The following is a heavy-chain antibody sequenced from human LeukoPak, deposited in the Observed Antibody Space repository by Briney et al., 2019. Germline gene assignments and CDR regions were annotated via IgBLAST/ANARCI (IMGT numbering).Heavy chain of an antibody. D-gene: IGHD4-17*01. Sequence: PGGSLRLSCAASGFTFSNYALTWVRQAPGKGLEWVSCISGVNTHYADSVKGRFSISRDNYKNTLYLQMSSLRAEDTAVYYCARDPNGNYVGAFDFQRWGQGTLVTVSS. V-gene: IGHV3-23*01. CDR3: ARDPNGNYVGAFDFQR. CDR1: GFTFSNYA. CDR2: ISGVNT. J-gene: IGHJ1*01.